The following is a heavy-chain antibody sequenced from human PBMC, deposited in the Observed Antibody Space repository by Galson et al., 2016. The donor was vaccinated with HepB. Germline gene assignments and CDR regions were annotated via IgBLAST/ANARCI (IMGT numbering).Heavy chain of an antibody. V-gene: IGHV3-53*01. CDR3: ARDEGYSNGWSD. CDR1: GFTFSRFS. J-gene: IGHJ4*02. CDR2: IYSGGST. Sequence: SLRLPCAVSGFTFSRFSMNWVRQAPGKGLEWVSVIYSGGSTYYADAVKGRFTITIDNSKNPLYLQMNSLTAEDTAVYYCARDEGYSNGWSDWGQGTLVTVAS. D-gene: IGHD6-19*01.